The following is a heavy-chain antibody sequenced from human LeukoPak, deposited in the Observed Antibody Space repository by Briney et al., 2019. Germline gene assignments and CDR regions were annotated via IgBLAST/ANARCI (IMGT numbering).Heavy chain of an antibody. CDR3: ARDLGYYGSGSSPSDY. Sequence: ASVKVSCKASGYTFTTYFISWVRRAPGQGLEWMGWISAYNGNTKYAQKLQGRVTMTTDTSTSTAYMELRSLRSDDTAVYYCARDLGYYGSGSSPSDYWGQGTLVTVSS. CDR2: ISAYNGNT. V-gene: IGHV1-18*01. J-gene: IGHJ4*02. D-gene: IGHD3-10*01. CDR1: GYTFTTYF.